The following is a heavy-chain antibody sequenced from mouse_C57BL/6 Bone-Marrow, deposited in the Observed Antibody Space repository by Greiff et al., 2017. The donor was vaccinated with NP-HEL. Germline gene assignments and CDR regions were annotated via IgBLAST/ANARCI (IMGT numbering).Heavy chain of an antibody. CDR1: GYTFTSYW. V-gene: IGHV1-55*01. CDR3: ARLRYYYGSRLFAY. J-gene: IGHJ3*01. D-gene: IGHD1-1*01. CDR2: IYPGSGST. Sequence: QVQLQQPGAELVKPGASVKMSCKASGYTFTSYWITWVKQRPGQGLEWIGDIYPGSGSTNYNEKFKGKATLTADKSSSTAYMQLSSLTSEDSAVYCGARLRYYYGSRLFAYWGQGTLVTVSA.